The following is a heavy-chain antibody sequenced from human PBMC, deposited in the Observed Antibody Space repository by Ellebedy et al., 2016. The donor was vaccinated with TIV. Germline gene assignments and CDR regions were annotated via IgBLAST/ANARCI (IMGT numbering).Heavy chain of an antibody. CDR2: INPNSGGT. CDR3: ARDRVLSSRVRGVIGDY. CDR1: GYTFTGYY. V-gene: IGHV1-2*02. D-gene: IGHD3-10*01. J-gene: IGHJ4*02. Sequence: ASVKVSCXASGYTFTGYYMHWVRQAPGQGLEWMGWINPNSGGTNYAQKFQGRVTMTRDTSISTAYMELSRLRSDDTAVYYCARDRVLSSRVRGVIGDYWGQGTLVTVSS.